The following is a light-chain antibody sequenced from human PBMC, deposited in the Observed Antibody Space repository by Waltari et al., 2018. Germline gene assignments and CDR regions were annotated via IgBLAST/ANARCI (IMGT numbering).Light chain of an antibody. CDR3: QQGYSYPLT. Sequence: IQMTQSPSSLSASVGDTVTITCQASQGIGKNLNWYQQKPGKAPRLLIYRASNLQSGIPSRFSGSGSGTDFTLTISSLQPEDFATYYCQQGYSYPLTFGGGTKVDIK. V-gene: IGKV1-6*01. CDR1: QGIGKN. CDR2: RAS. J-gene: IGKJ4*01.